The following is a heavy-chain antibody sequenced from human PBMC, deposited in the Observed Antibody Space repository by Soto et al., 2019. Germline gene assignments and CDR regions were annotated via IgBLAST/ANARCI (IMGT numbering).Heavy chain of an antibody. CDR2: INPSGGST. CDR1: GYTFTSYY. V-gene: IGHV1-46*01. J-gene: IGHJ3*02. CDR3: ARLLMSYYDTPISGAFDI. D-gene: IGHD3-22*01. Sequence: GASVNLSCKASGYTFTSYYMHWVRQAPGQGLEWMGIINPSGGSTSYAQKFQGRVTMTRDTSTSTVYMELSSLRSEDTAVYYCARLLMSYYDTPISGAFDIWGQGTMVTVSS.